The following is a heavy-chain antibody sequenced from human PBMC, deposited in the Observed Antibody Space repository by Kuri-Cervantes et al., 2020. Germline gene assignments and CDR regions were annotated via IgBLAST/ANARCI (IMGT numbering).Heavy chain of an antibody. D-gene: IGHD3-10*01. CDR3: ARHVVRGFMSPLDY. Sequence: GSLRLSCTVSGGSITSSSYYWGWIRQSPGKGLEWIGTFYSVEKTTYNPSLKSRVFISADTSKNQFSLGLTSVTAADTAIYYCARHVVRGFMSPLDYWGQGILVTVSS. V-gene: IGHV4-39*01. CDR1: GGSITSSSYY. CDR2: FYSVEKT. J-gene: IGHJ4*02.